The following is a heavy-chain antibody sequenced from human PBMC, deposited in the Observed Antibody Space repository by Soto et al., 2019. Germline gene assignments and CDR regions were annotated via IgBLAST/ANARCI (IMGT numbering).Heavy chain of an antibody. J-gene: IGHJ6*02. CDR2: IIPIFGTA. V-gene: IGHV1-69*06. CDR3: ARDNGYYYDSSGHYGMDV. CDR1: GGTFSSYA. D-gene: IGHD3-22*01. Sequence: GASVKVSCKASGGTFSSYAISWVRQAPGQGLEWMGGIIPIFGTANYAQKFQGRVTITADKSTSTAYMELSSLRSEDTAVYYCARDNGYYYDSSGHYGMDVSGPGTTVTVYS.